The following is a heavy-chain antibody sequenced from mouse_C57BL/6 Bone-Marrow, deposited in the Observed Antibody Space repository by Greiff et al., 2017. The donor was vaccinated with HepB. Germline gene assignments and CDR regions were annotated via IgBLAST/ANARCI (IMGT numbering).Heavy chain of an antibody. D-gene: IGHD1-1*01. CDR1: GYTFTDYN. CDR3: ARPHYYGSRSWYFDV. V-gene: IGHV1-18*01. CDR2: INPNNGGT. Sequence: VQLQQSGPELVKPGASVKIPCKASGYTFTDYNMDWVKQSHGKSLEWIGDINPNNGGTIYNQKFKGKATLTVDKSSSTAYMELRSLTSEDTAVYYCARPHYYGSRSWYFDVWGTGTTVTVSS. J-gene: IGHJ1*03.